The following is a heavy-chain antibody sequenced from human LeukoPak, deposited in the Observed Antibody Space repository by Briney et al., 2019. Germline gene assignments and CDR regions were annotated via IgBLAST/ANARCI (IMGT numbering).Heavy chain of an antibody. D-gene: IGHD3-16*01. Sequence: GGSLRLSCAASGFTFSSYGMHWVRQAPGKGLEWVANIKHDGSEKYYVDSVKGRFTISRDNAKSSLYMQMNSLRAEDTAFYYCARGEGGNFDYWGQGTLVTVSS. V-gene: IGHV3-7*04. CDR3: ARGEGGNFDY. CDR2: IKHDGSEK. CDR1: GFTFSSYG. J-gene: IGHJ4*02.